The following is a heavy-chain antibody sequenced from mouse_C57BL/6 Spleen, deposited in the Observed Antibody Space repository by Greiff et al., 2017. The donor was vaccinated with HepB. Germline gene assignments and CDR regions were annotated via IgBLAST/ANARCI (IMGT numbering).Heavy chain of an antibody. V-gene: IGHV2-6-1*01. CDR2: IWSDGST. Sequence: VHLVESGPGLVAPSQSLSITCTVSGFSFTSYGVHWVRQPPGKGLEWLVVIWSDGSTTYNSALKSRLSISKDNSKSQVFLKMNSLQTDDTAMYYCARQGETGTPYFDYWGQGTTLTVSS. CDR3: ARQGETGTPYFDY. J-gene: IGHJ2*01. D-gene: IGHD4-1*01. CDR1: GFSFTSYG.